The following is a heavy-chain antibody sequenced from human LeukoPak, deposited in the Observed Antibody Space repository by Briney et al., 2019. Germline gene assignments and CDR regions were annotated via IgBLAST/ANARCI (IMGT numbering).Heavy chain of an antibody. CDR2: IYSGGST. D-gene: IGHD3-22*01. Sequence: GGSLRLSCAASGFTFSSYAMSWVRQAPGKGLEWVSVIYSGGSTYYADSVKGRFTISRDNSKNTLYLQMNSLRAEDTAVYYCARDPPLFYDSSGYYWGQGTLVTVSS. CDR1: GFTFSSYA. J-gene: IGHJ4*02. CDR3: ARDPPLFYDSSGYY. V-gene: IGHV3-53*01.